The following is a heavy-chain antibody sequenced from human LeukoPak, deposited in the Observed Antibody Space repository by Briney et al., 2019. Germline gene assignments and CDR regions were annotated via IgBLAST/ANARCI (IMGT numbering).Heavy chain of an antibody. CDR2: ISGSGGST. D-gene: IGHD1-26*01. CDR3: AKDRSRVGATSIFDY. Sequence: GGSLRLSCAASGFTFSSYAMSWVRQAPGKGLEWVSAISGSGGSTYYADSVKGRFTISRDNSKNTLYLQMNSLRAEDTAVYYCAKDRSRVGATSIFDYRGQGTLVTVSS. J-gene: IGHJ4*02. CDR1: GFTFSSYA. V-gene: IGHV3-23*01.